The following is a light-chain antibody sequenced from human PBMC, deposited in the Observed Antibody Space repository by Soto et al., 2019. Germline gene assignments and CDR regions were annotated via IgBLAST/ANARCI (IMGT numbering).Light chain of an antibody. CDR3: QSYAFSLPSVV. J-gene: IGLJ2*01. CDR2: DDN. CDR1: SSNIGAASN. Sequence: QSALTQPPSVSGAPGQTVTISCTGSSSNIGAASNVYWYQQLPGVAPKLLLYDDNSRPSGVPDRFSASKSGTSASLTITGLQAEDEADYYCQSYAFSLPSVVFGGGTKLTVL. V-gene: IGLV1-40*01.